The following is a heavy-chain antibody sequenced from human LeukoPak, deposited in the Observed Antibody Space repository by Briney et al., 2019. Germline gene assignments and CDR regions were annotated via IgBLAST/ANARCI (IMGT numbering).Heavy chain of an antibody. V-gene: IGHV1-18*01. J-gene: IGHJ4*02. CDR2: ISAYNGNT. CDR3: ARIGGRGDIVVVPAAYV. Sequence: GASVKVSCKASGYTFTSYGISWVRQAPGQGLEWTGWISAYNGNTNYAQKLQGRVTMTTDTSTSTAYMELRSLRSDDTAVYYCARIGGRGDIVVVPAAYVWGQGTLVTVSS. CDR1: GYTFTSYG. D-gene: IGHD2-2*01.